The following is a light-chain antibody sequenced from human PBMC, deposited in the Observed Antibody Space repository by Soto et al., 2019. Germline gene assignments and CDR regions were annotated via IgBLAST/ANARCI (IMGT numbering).Light chain of an antibody. V-gene: IGKV1-5*03. J-gene: IGKJ2*01. CDR3: QQYNDSFRYT. CDR2: AAS. Sequence: DIQMTQSPSTLSASVGDRVTITCRASQSISTWLAWYQQKPGTAPKPLIYAASTLETGVPSRFSGSRSGTEFTLTVSSLQPDDFATYYCQQYNDSFRYTFGQGTKLEIK. CDR1: QSISTW.